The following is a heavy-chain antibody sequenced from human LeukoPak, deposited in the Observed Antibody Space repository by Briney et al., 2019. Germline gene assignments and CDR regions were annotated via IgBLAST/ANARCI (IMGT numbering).Heavy chain of an antibody. CDR2: INPNSGGT. CDR1: GYTFTSYY. CDR3: GRVNNRYSSSRCEY. V-gene: IGHV1-2*06. Sequence: ASVKVSCKASGYTFTSYYMHWVRQAPGQGLEWMGRINPNSGGTNYAQKFQGRVTMTRDTSISTAYMELSRLRSDDTAVYYCGRVNNRYSSSRCEYWGQGTLVTVSS. D-gene: IGHD6-13*01. J-gene: IGHJ4*02.